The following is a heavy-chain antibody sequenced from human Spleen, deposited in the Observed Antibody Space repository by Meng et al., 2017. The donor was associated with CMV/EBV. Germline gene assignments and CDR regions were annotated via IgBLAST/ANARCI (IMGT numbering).Heavy chain of an antibody. D-gene: IGHD2-2*02. V-gene: IGHV3-30-3*01. CDR3: ARVVVPAAILGWFDP. CDR1: EFTFNTYT. CDR2: ISYDGSNK. J-gene: IGHJ5*02. Sequence: GESLKISCAASEFTFNTYTIDWVRQAPGKGLEWVAVISYDGSNKYYADSVKGRFTISRDNSKNTLYLQMNSLRAEDTAVYYCARVVVPAAILGWFDPWGQGTLVTVSS.